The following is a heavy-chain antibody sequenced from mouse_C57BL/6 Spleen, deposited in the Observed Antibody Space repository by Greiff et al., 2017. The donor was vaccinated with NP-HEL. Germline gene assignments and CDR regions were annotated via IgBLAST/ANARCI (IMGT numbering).Heavy chain of an antibody. CDR2: IAPNSGGT. Sequence: QVQLQQPGAELVKPGASVKLSCKASGYTFTSYWMHWVKQRPGRGLEWIGRIAPNSGGTKYNEKFKSKATLTVDKPSSTAYMQLSSLTSEDSAVYYCARFDDWYFDVWGTGTTVTVSS. CDR3: ARFDDWYFDV. J-gene: IGHJ1*03. V-gene: IGHV1-72*01. CDR1: GYTFTSYW.